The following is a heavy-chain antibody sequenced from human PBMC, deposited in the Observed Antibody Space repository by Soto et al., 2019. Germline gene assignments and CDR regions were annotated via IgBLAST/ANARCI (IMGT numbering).Heavy chain of an antibody. CDR1: GFTFSSYS. CDR3: ARGSYYYDSSVYYSL. D-gene: IGHD3-22*01. J-gene: IGHJ4*02. CDR2: ISSSSSYI. Sequence: EVQLVESGGGLVKPGGSLRLSCAASGFTFSSYSMNWVRQAPGKGLEWVSSISSSSSYIYYADSVKGRFTISRDNAKNPLYLQMNSLRAEDTAVYYCARGSYYYDSSVYYSLWGQGTLVTVSS. V-gene: IGHV3-21*01.